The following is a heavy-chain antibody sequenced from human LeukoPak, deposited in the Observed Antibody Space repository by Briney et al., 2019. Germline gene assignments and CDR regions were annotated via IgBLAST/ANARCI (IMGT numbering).Heavy chain of an antibody. CDR2: IKSKTDGGTT. D-gene: IGHD6-19*01. V-gene: IGHV3-15*01. Sequence: PGGSLRLSCAASGFTFSNAWMSWVRQAPGKGLEWVGRIKSKTDGGTTDYAAPVKGRFTISRDDSKNTLYLQMNSLKTEDTAVYYCTTDSSSGWLRSVWVSPGNWYFDLWGRGTLVTVSS. CDR1: GFTFSNAW. J-gene: IGHJ2*01. CDR3: TTDSSSGWLRSVWVSPGNWYFDL.